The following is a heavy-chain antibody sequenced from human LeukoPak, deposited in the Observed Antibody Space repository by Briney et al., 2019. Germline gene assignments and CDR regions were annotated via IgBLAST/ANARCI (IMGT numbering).Heavy chain of an antibody. CDR1: GFTFSSYE. CDR3: ARYYYGSGSYYLWGYYYYYYMDV. CDR2: ISSSGSTI. J-gene: IGHJ6*03. Sequence: GGSLRLSCAASGFTFSSYEMNWVRQAPGKGLEWVSYISSSGSTIYYADSVKGRFTISRDNAKNSLYLQMNSLRAEDTAVYYCARYYYGSGSYYLWGYYYYYYMDVWGKGTTVTISS. D-gene: IGHD3-10*01. V-gene: IGHV3-48*03.